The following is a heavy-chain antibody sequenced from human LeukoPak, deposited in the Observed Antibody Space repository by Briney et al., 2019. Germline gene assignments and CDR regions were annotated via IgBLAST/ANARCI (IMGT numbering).Heavy chain of an antibody. D-gene: IGHD2-2*01. CDR3: ARASVGGYCSSTSCHMGYYYYYMDV. CDR1: GGSISSGSYY. V-gene: IGHV4-61*02. Sequence: SETLSLTCTVSGGSISSGSYYWSWIRQPAGKGLEWIGRIYTSGSTNYNPSLKGRVTISVDTSKNQFSLKLSSVTAADTAVYYCARASVGGYCSSTSCHMGYYYYYMDVWGKGTTVTVSS. J-gene: IGHJ6*03. CDR2: IYTSGST.